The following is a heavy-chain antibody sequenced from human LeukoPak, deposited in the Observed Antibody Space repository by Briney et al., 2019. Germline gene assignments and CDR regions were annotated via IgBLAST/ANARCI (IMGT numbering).Heavy chain of an antibody. D-gene: IGHD6-6*01. CDR3: AKGTKLTPRSSLWIDY. CDR2: ISGSGGST. CDR1: GFTFSSYA. V-gene: IGHV3-23*01. Sequence: PGGSLRLSCAASGFTFSSYAMSWVRQAPGKGLEWVSAISGSGGSTYYADSVKGRFTISRDNSKNTLYLQMNSLRAEDTAVYYCAKGTKLTPRSSLWIDYWGQGTLVTVSS. J-gene: IGHJ4*02.